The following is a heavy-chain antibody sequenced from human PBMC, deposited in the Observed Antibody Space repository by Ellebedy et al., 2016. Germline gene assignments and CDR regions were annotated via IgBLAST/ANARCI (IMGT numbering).Heavy chain of an antibody. CDR2: ISAYNGNT. Sequence: ASVKVSCXASGYTFTSYGFNWVRQAPGQGPEWMGWISAYNGNTNYAQKFQGRVTMTRDTSTSTAYMELRSLRSDDTAVYYCVRDAFALSGSGWWFNPWGQGTLVTVSS. CDR1: GYTFTSYG. D-gene: IGHD3-10*01. CDR3: VRDAFALSGSGWWFNP. J-gene: IGHJ5*02. V-gene: IGHV1-18*01.